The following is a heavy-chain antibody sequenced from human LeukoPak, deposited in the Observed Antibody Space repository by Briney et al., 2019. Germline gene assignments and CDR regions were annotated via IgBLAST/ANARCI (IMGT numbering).Heavy chain of an antibody. D-gene: IGHD5-24*01. CDR3: ARDRVEMATIIYGMDV. J-gene: IGHJ6*02. V-gene: IGHV3-66*01. Sequence: PGGSLRLSCAASGFTVSSNYMSWVRQAPGKGPGWVSVIYSGGSTYYTDSVKGRFTISRDNSKNTLYLQMNSLRAEDTAVYYCARDRVEMATIIYGMDVWGQGTTVTVSS. CDR1: GFTVSSNY. CDR2: IYSGGST.